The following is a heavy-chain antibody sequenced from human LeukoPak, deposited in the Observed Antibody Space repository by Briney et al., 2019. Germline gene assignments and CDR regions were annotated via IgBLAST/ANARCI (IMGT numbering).Heavy chain of an antibody. D-gene: IGHD2-2*01. Sequence: SQTLSLTCTVSGGSISSGSYYWSWIRQPAGKGLEWIGRIYTTGSTNYNPSLKSRVTISVDTSKNQFSLKLSSVTAADTAVYYCARLVVVPAAIPDNFDYWGQGTLVTVSS. CDR1: GGSISSGSYY. CDR2: IYTTGST. CDR3: ARLVVVPAAIPDNFDY. V-gene: IGHV4-61*02. J-gene: IGHJ4*02.